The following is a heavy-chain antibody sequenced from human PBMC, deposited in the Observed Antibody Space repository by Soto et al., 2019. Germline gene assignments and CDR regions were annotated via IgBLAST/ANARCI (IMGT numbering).Heavy chain of an antibody. CDR2: IYYSGST. J-gene: IGHJ5*02. Sequence: SETLSLTCTVSGGSISIGGYYWSWIRQHPGKGLEWIGYIYYSGSTYYNPSLKSRVTISVDTSKNQFSLKLSSVTAADTAVYYCASGITMVRGSWFDPWGQGTLVTVSS. V-gene: IGHV4-31*03. D-gene: IGHD3-10*01. CDR3: ASGITMVRGSWFDP. CDR1: GGSISIGGYY.